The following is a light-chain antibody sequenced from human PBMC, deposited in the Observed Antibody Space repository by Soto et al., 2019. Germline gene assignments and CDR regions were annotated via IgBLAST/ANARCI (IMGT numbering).Light chain of an antibody. CDR3: AAWDDSLNGYV. CDR2: SNN. J-gene: IGLJ1*01. CDR1: SSNIGSNA. V-gene: IGLV1-44*01. Sequence: QSVLTQPPSASGSPGQRVTISCSGSSSNIGSNAVNWYQQLPGTAPTLLIYSNNERPSGVPDRFSGSKSGTSASLAISGLQSEDAADYYCAAWDDSLNGYVFGTGTKGTVL.